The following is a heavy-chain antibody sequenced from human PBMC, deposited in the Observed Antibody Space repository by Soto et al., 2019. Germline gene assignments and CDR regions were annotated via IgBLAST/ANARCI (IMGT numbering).Heavy chain of an antibody. CDR2: IYYSGST. J-gene: IGHJ4*02. D-gene: IGHD3-3*01. CDR3: ARESDFWSGYYKYFDY. CDR1: GGSISSYY. V-gene: IGHV4-59*01. Sequence: SETLSLTCTVSGGSISSYYWSWIRQPPGKGLEWIGYIYYSGSTNYNPSLKSRVTISVDTSKNQFSLKLSSVTAADTAVYYCARESDFWSGYYKYFDYWGQGTLVTVS.